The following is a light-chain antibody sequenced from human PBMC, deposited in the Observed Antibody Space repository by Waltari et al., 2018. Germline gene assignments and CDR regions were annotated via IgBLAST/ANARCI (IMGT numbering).Light chain of an antibody. CDR2: DAS. CDR1: QRLSSW. J-gene: IGKJ1*01. Sequence: DIQMTQSPSTLSASVGDRVPITCRASQRLSSWLAWYQQKPGKAPKLLIYDASSLESGVPTRFSGSGSGTEFTLTISSLQPDDFATYYCQQYKSYLWTFGQGTKVEI. CDR3: QQYKSYLWT. V-gene: IGKV1-5*01.